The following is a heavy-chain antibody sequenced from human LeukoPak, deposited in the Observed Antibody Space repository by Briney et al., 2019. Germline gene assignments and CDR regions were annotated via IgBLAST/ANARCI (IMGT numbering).Heavy chain of an antibody. CDR1: NDSISSYY. J-gene: IGHJ5*02. Sequence: KPSETLSLTCTVSNDSISSYYWSWIRQPPGKGLEWIGYIYYSGSTNYNPSLKSRVTISVDTSKNQFSLKLSSVTAADTAVYYCARGGTTVTPGLLWFDPWGQGTLVTVSS. CDR3: ARGGTTVTPGLLWFDP. CDR2: IYYSGST. V-gene: IGHV4-59*01. D-gene: IGHD4-17*01.